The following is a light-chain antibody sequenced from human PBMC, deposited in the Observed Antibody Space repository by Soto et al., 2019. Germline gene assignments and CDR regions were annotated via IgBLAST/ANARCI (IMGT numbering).Light chain of an antibody. CDR2: EVS. CDR3: TSFTSRSTRV. V-gene: IGLV2-14*01. Sequence: QSALTQPASVSGSPGQSITISCTGTSSDVGGYNYVSWYQQHPGKAPKLMIYEVSNRPSGVSNRFSGSKSGNTASLSISGLQAEDEADYYCTSFTSRSTRVSAPGTKVTV. J-gene: IGLJ1*01. CDR1: SSDVGGYNY.